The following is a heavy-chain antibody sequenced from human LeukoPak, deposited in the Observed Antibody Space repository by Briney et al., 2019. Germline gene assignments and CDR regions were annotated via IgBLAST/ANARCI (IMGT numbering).Heavy chain of an antibody. CDR1: GGSFSGYY. V-gene: IGHV4-34*12. J-gene: IGHJ6*02. CDR3: ARLGGSYGMDV. D-gene: IGHD3-16*01. Sequence: SETLSLTCAVYGGSFSGYYWNWIRQPPGKGLEWIASIFFSGTTYYTPSLKSRLTISVDTSKNQFSLQLSSVTAADTAVYYCARLGGSYGMDVWGRGTTVTVSS. CDR2: IFFSGTT.